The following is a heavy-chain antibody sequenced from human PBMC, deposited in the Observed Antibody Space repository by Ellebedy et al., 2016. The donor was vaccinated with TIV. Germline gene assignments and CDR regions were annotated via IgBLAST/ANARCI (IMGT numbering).Heavy chain of an antibody. CDR1: GFIFSGSW. CDR3: ARDVAPVGQVTFDC. J-gene: IGHJ4*02. V-gene: IGHV3-7*03. Sequence: GESLKISCAASGFIFSGSWMTWVRQAPGKGLEWVANIHQDGSDEYYVDSVKGRFTISRDNAKNSLYLQMNSLSAEDTAMYYCARDVAPVGQVTFDCWGQGTLVTVSS. D-gene: IGHD2-21*02. CDR2: IHQDGSDE.